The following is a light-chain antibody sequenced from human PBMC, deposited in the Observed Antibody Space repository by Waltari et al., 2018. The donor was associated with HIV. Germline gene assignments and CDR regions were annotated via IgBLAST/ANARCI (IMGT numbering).Light chain of an antibody. Sequence: SYELTQPPSVAVSPGQTARITCTGDALPKKYASWYQQKSGQAPVLVIYEDSKRPSGFPERFSGSSSGTTATLTISGAQVEDEAGYYCYSTDNSGHHRVFGTGTKLTVL. CDR1: ALPKKY. J-gene: IGLJ2*01. V-gene: IGLV3-10*01. CDR2: EDS. CDR3: YSTDNSGHHRV.